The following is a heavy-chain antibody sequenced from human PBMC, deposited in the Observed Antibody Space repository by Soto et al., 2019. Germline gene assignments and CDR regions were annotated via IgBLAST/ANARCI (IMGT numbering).Heavy chain of an antibody. Sequence: GGSLRLSCAASRFILSSYEVNWVRQAPGKGLEWVSYISSTGSIIYYADSVKGRFTISRDNAKNSLYLQLNSLRAEDTAVYYCARGKQPLLYKPYGMDVWGEGTTVTVSS. J-gene: IGHJ6*04. D-gene: IGHD2-2*02. CDR2: ISSTGSII. CDR3: ARGKQPLLYKPYGMDV. V-gene: IGHV3-48*03. CDR1: RFILSSYE.